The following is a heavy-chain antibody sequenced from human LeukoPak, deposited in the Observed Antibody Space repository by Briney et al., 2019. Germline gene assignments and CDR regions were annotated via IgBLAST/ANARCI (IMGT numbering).Heavy chain of an antibody. CDR3: VKERYYDSSGYPYYFDY. V-gene: IGHV3-23*01. CDR2: ISGSGGST. J-gene: IGHJ4*01. D-gene: IGHD3-22*01. Sequence: GGSLRLSCAASGFTFSSYAMSWVRQAPGKGLEWVSAISGSGGSTYYADSVKGRFTISRDNSKNTLYLQMNSLRAEDTAVYYCVKERYYDSSGYPYYFDYWGQGTLVTVSS. CDR1: GFTFSSYA.